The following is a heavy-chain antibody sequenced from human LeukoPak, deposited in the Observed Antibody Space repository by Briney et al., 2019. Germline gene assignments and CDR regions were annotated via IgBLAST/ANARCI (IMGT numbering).Heavy chain of an antibody. CDR3: AREYSSTFDY. CDR1: GFTFSSYG. J-gene: IGHJ4*02. D-gene: IGHD6-13*01. Sequence: GGSLRLSCAASGFTFSSYGMHWVRQAPGKGLEWVAFIRYDGSNKYYADSVKGRFTISRDNSKNTLYLQMNSLRAEDTAVYYCAREYSSTFDYWGQGTLVTVSS. V-gene: IGHV3-30*02. CDR2: IRYDGSNK.